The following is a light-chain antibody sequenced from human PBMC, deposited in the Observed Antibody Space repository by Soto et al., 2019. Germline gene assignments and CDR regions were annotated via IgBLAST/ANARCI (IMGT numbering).Light chain of an antibody. CDR1: SSNIGNNY. CDR3: GTWDSSLSAGV. J-gene: IGLJ2*01. CDR2: DNN. Sequence: QSVLTQPPSVSAAPGQKVPISCSGSSSNIGNNYVSWYQQLPGTAPKLLIYDNNKRPSGIPDRFSGSKSGTSATLGITGLQTGDEADYYCGTWDSSLSAGVFGGGNKVTVL. V-gene: IGLV1-51*01.